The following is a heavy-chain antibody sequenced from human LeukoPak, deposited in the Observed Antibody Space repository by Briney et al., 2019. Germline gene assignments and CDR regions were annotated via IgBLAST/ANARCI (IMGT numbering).Heavy chain of an antibody. V-gene: IGHV1-2*06. CDR1: GYTFTGYY. D-gene: IGHD3-22*01. CDR2: INPNSGGT. CDR3: ARGEGYYYDSSGYYLFDY. J-gene: IGHJ4*02. Sequence: GASVKVSCKASGYTFTGYYMHWVRQAPGQGLELMGRINPNSGGTNYAQKFQGRVTMTRDTSISTAYMELSRLRSDDTAVYYCARGEGYYYDSSGYYLFDYWGQGTLVTVSS.